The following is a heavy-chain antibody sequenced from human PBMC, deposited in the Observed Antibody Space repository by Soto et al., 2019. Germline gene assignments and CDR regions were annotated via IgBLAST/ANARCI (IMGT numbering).Heavy chain of an antibody. D-gene: IGHD2-15*01. J-gene: IGHJ4*02. V-gene: IGHV2-5*02. CDR2: IYWDDDK. Sequence: QVTLKESGPTLVKPTQTLTLTCTFSGFSLSTSGVGVGWIRQPPGKALEWLALIYWDDDKRYSPSLKSRLTITKDTSKNQVVLTMTNMDPVDTATYYCSHRRQYCSGDSCYSDWGQGTLVTVSS. CDR3: SHRRQYCSGDSCYSD. CDR1: GFSLSTSGVG.